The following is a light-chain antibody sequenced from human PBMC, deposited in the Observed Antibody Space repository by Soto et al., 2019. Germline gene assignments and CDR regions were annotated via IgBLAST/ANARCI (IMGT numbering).Light chain of an antibody. Sequence: EVLLTQSPATLSFTPGESATLSCRASQPINTYLGWYQQKSGQSPRLLIYDASNRAADIPARFSASGFGTDFNLPISSLKPEDFGTYYCHHRSNWPPEDTFGQGTKLEI. CDR1: QPINTY. J-gene: IGKJ2*01. V-gene: IGKV3-11*01. CDR2: DAS. CDR3: HHRSNWPPEDT.